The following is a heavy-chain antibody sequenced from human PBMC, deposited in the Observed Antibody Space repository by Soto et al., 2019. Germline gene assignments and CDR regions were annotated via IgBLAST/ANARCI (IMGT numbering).Heavy chain of an antibody. J-gene: IGHJ6*03. CDR1: GFTFSDYY. CDR3: ARAVAGTSAYYYHFYYMDV. Sequence: QVQLVESGGGLVKPGGSLRLSCAASGFTFSDYYMSWIRQAPGKGLEWVSYISSSGSSIYYADSVKGRFTISRDNAKNSLYLQMNSLRAEDTAVYYCARAVAGTSAYYYHFYYMDVWGKGTTVTVSS. V-gene: IGHV3-11*01. CDR2: ISSSGSSI. D-gene: IGHD6-19*01.